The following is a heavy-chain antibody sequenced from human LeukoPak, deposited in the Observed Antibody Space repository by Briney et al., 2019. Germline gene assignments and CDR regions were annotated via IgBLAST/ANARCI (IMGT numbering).Heavy chain of an antibody. J-gene: IGHJ4*02. CDR2: ISSSSSTI. D-gene: IGHD3-16*02. Sequence: PGGSLRLSCAASGFTFTSYAMSWVRQAPGKGLEWVSYISSSSSTIYYADSVKGRFTISRDNAKNSLYLQMNSLRDEDTAVYYCARDFTLWDYVWGSYRPGYYFDYWGQGTLVTVSS. V-gene: IGHV3-48*02. CDR3: ARDFTLWDYVWGSYRPGYYFDY. CDR1: GFTFTSYA.